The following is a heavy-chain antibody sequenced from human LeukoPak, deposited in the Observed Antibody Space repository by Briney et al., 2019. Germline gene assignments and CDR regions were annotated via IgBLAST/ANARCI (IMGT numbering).Heavy chain of an antibody. J-gene: IGHJ4*02. D-gene: IGHD4-23*01. CDR3: ARYYGGLDY. V-gene: IGHV4-59*11. CDR2: IYYSVSP. Sequence: SETLSLTCTVSGGSISSHYWSWIRQPPGKGLEWIGYIYYSVSPNYNPPLKSRVTMSVDTSKNQFSLKLSSVTAADTAVYYCARYYGGLDYWGQGTLVTVSS. CDR1: GGSISSHY.